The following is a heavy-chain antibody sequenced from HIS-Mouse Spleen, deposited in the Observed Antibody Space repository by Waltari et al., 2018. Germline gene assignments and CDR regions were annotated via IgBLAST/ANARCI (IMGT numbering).Heavy chain of an antibody. J-gene: IGHJ4*02. CDR3: AKDKHHAFDY. V-gene: IGHV3-30*18. Sequence: QVQLVESGGGVFHPGRSLGLSCAASGFTFSTYGMHWVRQAPGKGLEWVAVISYDGSNKYYADSVKGRFTISRDNSKNTLYLQMNSLRAEDTAVYYCAKDKHHAFDYWGQGTLVTVSS. CDR2: ISYDGSNK. CDR1: GFTFSTYG.